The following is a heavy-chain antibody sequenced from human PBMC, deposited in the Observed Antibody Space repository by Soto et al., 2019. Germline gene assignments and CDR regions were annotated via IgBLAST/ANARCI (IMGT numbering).Heavy chain of an antibody. CDR2: ISYDGSNK. J-gene: IGHJ6*02. Sequence: QVQLVESGGGVVQPGRSLRLSCAASGFTFSSYGMHWVRQAPGKGLEWVAVISYDGSNKYNADSVKGRFTISRDNSKNTLYLQMNSLRAEDTAVYYCAKAKVLYYYYGMDVWGQGTTVTVSS. CDR1: GFTFSSYG. CDR3: AKAKVLYYYYGMDV. V-gene: IGHV3-30*18.